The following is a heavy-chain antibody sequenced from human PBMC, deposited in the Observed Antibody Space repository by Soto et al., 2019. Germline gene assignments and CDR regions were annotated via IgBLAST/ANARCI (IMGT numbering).Heavy chain of an antibody. D-gene: IGHD2-8*02. J-gene: IGHJ4*02. Sequence: EVQLVESGGGLVQPGGSLRLSCEASGFPFSDIYMAWVRQAPGKGLEWFGGARDKVNGYTTAYAASVKGRFTISRDDSKSALYLQMNSLKAEDTAVYFCARLLGTSFDLWGKGTLVTVSS. CDR3: ARLLGTSFDL. CDR1: GFPFSDIY. V-gene: IGHV3-72*01. CDR2: ARDKVNGYTT.